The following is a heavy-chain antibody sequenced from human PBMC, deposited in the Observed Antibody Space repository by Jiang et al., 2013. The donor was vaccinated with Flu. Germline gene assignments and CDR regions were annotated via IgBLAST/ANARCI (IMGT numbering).Heavy chain of an antibody. D-gene: IGHD6-19*01. Sequence: KPSETLSLTCTVSGGSISSYHWSWIRQSPGRGLEWLGNVYYSGTSNSNPSLKSRVSISVDTSKNQFSLNLSSVTAADTAVYYCARDQSGGYNWFDPWGQGTLVTVSS. V-gene: IGHV4-59*01. J-gene: IGHJ5*02. CDR3: ARDQSGGYNWFDP. CDR2: VYYSGTS. CDR1: GGSISSYH.